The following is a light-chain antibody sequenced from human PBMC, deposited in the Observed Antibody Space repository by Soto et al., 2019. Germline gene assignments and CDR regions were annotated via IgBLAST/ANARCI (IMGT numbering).Light chain of an antibody. CDR3: QQYDSSVWA. V-gene: IGKV3-20*01. CDR2: GVS. Sequence: EIVLTQSPGTLSLSPGERTTLSCRASQSVSSTSLAWYQQKPGQAPRLLMYGVSSRATGIPDRLGGSGSGADFTLTTNSLEPEGFAVYLGQQYDSSVWAFGQGTKVEIK. CDR1: QSVSSTS. J-gene: IGKJ1*01.